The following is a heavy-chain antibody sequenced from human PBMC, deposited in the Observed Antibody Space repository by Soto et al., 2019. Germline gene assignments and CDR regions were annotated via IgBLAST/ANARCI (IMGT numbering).Heavy chain of an antibody. J-gene: IGHJ4*02. CDR3: AGRYSSSFDY. V-gene: IGHV4-61*01. CDR1: GASISIGTDY. CDR2: IHYSGST. D-gene: IGHD6-13*01. Sequence: PSETLSLTCSVSGASISIGTDYWSWIRQPPGKGLEWIGYIHYSGSTNYNPSLKSRVTISVDTSKNQFSLKLSSVTAADTAVYYCAGRYSSSFDYWGQGTLVNVSS.